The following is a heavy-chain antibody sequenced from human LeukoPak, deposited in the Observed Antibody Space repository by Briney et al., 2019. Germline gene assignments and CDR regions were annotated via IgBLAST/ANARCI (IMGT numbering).Heavy chain of an antibody. V-gene: IGHV3-21*04. Sequence: GGSLRLSCAASGFTFSSYWMSWVRQAPGKGLEWVSCLSSSGSDIYYANSVKGRLTISRDNAKKSLYLQMNSLRAEDTAVYYCARERSGSYGQFDIWGQGTLVTVSS. CDR2: LSSSGSDI. J-gene: IGHJ4*02. CDR3: ARERSGSYGQFDI. CDR1: GFTFSSYW. D-gene: IGHD1-26*01.